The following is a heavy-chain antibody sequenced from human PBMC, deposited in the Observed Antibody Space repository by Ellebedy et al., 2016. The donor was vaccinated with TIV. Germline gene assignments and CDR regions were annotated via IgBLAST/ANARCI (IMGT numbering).Heavy chain of an antibody. CDR1: GGSLGGYY. CDR2: INHSGST. V-gene: IGHV4-34*01. Sequence: MPSETLSLTFAVLGGSLGGYYWSWIRQPPGKGLEWIGEINHSGSTNYNPSLKSRVTISVDTSKNQFSLKLSSVTAADTAVYYCARVGGYHYFDYWGQGTLVTVSS. D-gene: IGHD5-12*01. CDR3: ARVGGYHYFDY. J-gene: IGHJ4*02.